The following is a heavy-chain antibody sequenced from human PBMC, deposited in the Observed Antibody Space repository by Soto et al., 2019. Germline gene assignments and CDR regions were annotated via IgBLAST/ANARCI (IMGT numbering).Heavy chain of an antibody. J-gene: IGHJ4*02. CDR3: ARHPKYSSGWVYFDY. D-gene: IGHD6-19*01. CDR1: AYSFSTYW. CDR2: IYPGDSDT. Sequence: PGESLKISCKASAYSFSTYWIAWVRQMPGKGLEWMGIIYPGDSDTRYSPSFQGQVTISADKSISTAYLQWSSLKASDTAIYYCARHPKYSSGWVYFDYWGQGTLVTVSS. V-gene: IGHV5-51*01.